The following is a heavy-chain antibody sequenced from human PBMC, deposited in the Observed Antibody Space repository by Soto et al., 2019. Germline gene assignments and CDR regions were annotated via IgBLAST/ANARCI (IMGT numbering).Heavy chain of an antibody. D-gene: IGHD3-16*01. CDR2: IYYSGST. CDR3: ARHFGGAFDY. V-gene: IGHV4-39*01. CDR1: GGSSSSSSYY. Sequence: SEPLSLTCTVSGGSSSSSSYYWGWIRQPPGKGLEWIGSIYYSGSTYYNPSLKSRVTISVDTSKNQFSLKLSSVTAADTAVYYCARHFGGAFDYWCQGTLVTVSS. J-gene: IGHJ4*02.